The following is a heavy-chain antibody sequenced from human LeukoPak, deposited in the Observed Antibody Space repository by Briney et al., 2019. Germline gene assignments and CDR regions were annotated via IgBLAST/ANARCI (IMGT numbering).Heavy chain of an antibody. V-gene: IGHV3-23*01. CDR3: AKDRYDSSGYYD. CDR2: ISGSGGST. D-gene: IGHD3-22*01. J-gene: IGHJ4*02. Sequence: GGSLRLSCAASGFTFSSYAMSWVRQAPGKGLEWVSAISGSGGSTYYADSVKGRFTISRDNSENTLYLQMNSLRAEDTAVYYCAKDRYDSSGYYDWGQGTLVTVSS. CDR1: GFTFSSYA.